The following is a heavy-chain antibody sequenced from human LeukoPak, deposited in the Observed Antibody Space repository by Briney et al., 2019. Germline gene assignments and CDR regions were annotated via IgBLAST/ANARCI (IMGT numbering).Heavy chain of an antibody. Sequence: ASETLSLTCAVYIDSFSNYHWNWIRQTPAKGMEWIGEVNESGGTNISPSLRSRVILSVDTSKNQFSLKLISVTVADTAIYYCARGQGATVPQVGKNWFDPWGQGTRVTVSS. J-gene: IGHJ5*02. D-gene: IGHD1-26*01. CDR1: IDSFSNYH. CDR3: ARGQGATVPQVGKNWFDP. V-gene: IGHV4-34*01. CDR2: VNESGGT.